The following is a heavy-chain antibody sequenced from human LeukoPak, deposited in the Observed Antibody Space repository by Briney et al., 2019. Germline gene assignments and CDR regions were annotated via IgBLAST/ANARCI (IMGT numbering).Heavy chain of an antibody. CDR3: ASGEYCSSTSCSPRIDAFDI. Sequence: ASVKVSCKASGYTFTSYYMHWVRQAPGQGLEWMGIINPSGGSTSYAQKFQGRVTMTRDTYTSTVYMELSSLRSEDTAVYYCASGEYCSSTSCSPRIDAFDIWGQGSMVTVSS. J-gene: IGHJ3*02. V-gene: IGHV1-46*01. CDR2: INPSGGST. CDR1: GYTFTSYY. D-gene: IGHD2-2*01.